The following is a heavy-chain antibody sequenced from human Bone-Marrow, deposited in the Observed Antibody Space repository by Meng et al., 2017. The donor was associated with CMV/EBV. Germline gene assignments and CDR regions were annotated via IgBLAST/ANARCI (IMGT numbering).Heavy chain of an antibody. CDR2: INWNGGST. D-gene: IGHD3-3*01. Sequence: GGSLRLSCAASGFTFDDYGMSWVRQAPGKGLEWVSGINWNGGSTGYADSVKGRFTISRDNAKNSLYLQMNSLRAEDTALYYCARDVLRFLEWDNWFDPWGEATLITVSS. CDR3: ARDVLRFLEWDNWFDP. V-gene: IGHV3-20*04. CDR1: GFTFDDYG. J-gene: IGHJ5*02.